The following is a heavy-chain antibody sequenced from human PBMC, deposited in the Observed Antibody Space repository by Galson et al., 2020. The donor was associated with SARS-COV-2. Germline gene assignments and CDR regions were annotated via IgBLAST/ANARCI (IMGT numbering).Heavy chain of an antibody. D-gene: IGHD5-18*01. CDR3: ARRYTYGLSPYWYFDL. CDR1: GGSISSGGYS. V-gene: IGHV4-30-2*01. Sequence: SETLSLTCAVSGGSISSGGYSWTWIRQPPGKGLEWSGYIYHSGATYYNPSLKSRLTISVDRSKNQLSLELSSVTAADTAVYYCARRYTYGLSPYWYFDLWGRGTLVTVSS. J-gene: IGHJ2*01. CDR2: IYHSGAT.